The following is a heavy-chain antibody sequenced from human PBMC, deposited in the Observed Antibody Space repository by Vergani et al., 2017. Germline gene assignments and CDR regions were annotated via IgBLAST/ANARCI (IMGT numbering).Heavy chain of an antibody. J-gene: IGHJ4*02. CDR1: GFTFDDYA. Sequence: EVQLVESGGGLVQPGRSLRLSCAASGFTFDDYAMHWVRQAPGKGLEWVSGISWNSGSIGYADSVKGRFTISRDNAKNSLYLQMNSLRAEDTALYYCAKGRGIAVAAPFDYWGQGTLVTVSS. D-gene: IGHD6-19*01. V-gene: IGHV3-9*01. CDR3: AKGRGIAVAAPFDY. CDR2: ISWNSGSI.